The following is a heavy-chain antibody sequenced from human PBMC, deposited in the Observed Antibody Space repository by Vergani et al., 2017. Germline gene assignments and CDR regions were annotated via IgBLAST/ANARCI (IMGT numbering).Heavy chain of an antibody. Sequence: QVQLVQSGAEVKKPGASVKVSCKASGYTFTSYDINWVRQATGQGLEWMGWMNPNSGNTGYAQKFQGRVTITRNTSISTAYMELSSLRSEDTAGYYCARLTANKYCSSTSCYGGYYYYYGMDVWGQGTTATVSS. CDR2: MNPNSGNT. J-gene: IGHJ6*02. D-gene: IGHD2-2*01. CDR3: ARLTANKYCSSTSCYGGYYYYYGMDV. V-gene: IGHV1-8*03. CDR1: GYTFTSYD.